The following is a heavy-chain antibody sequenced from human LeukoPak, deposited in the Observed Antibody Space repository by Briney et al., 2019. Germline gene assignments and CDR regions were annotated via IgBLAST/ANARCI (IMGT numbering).Heavy chain of an antibody. J-gene: IGHJ4*02. Sequence: SETPSLTCTISGGSISSYYWSWIRQPAGKGLKWIGRIYTSGSTNYNPSLKSRVTMSVDTSKNQFSLKLSSVTAADTAVYYCARDSGSYYGYWGQGTLVTVSS. CDR1: GGSISSYY. CDR2: IYTSGST. CDR3: ARDSGSYYGY. V-gene: IGHV4-4*07. D-gene: IGHD1-26*01.